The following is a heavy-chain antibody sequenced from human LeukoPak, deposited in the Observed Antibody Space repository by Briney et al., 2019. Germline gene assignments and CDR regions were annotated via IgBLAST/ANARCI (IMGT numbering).Heavy chain of an antibody. J-gene: IGHJ4*02. V-gene: IGHV4-39*01. CDR2: IYYSGST. CDR1: GGSISSSSYY. CDR3: ASLGRMVRGVMSDY. Sequence: PSETLSLTCTVSGGSISSSSYYWGWIRQPPGKGLEWIGSIYYSGSTYYNPSLKSRVTISVDTSKNQFSLKLSSVTAADTAVYYCASLGRMVRGVMSDYWGQGTLVTVSS. D-gene: IGHD3-10*01.